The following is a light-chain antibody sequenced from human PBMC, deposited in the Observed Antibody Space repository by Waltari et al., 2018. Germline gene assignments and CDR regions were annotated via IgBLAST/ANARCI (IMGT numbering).Light chain of an antibody. CDR3: AAWDDKLGGRWE. J-gene: IGLJ2*01. Sequence: QSVLTQSPSASGTPGQRVTISCSGSSSNIGSNVVNWYQQVPGTTPKLLIYRNDQRPSGVPDRFSGSKSGTSASRAISGLRSEDEADYYCAAWDDKLGGRWEFGGGTKLTVL. V-gene: IGLV1-47*01. CDR1: SSNIGSNV. CDR2: RND.